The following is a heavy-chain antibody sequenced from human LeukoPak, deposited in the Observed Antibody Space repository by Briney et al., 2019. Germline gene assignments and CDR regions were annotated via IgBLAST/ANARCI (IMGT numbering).Heavy chain of an antibody. CDR2: INPNSGGT. V-gene: IGHV1-2*02. CDR1: GYTFIGYY. J-gene: IGHJ4*02. CDR3: AREDILTGYYPDY. Sequence: ASVKVSCKASGYTFIGYYMHWVRQAPGQGLEWMGWINPNSGGTNYAQKFQGRVTMTRDTSISTAYMELSRLRSDDTAVYYCAREDILTGYYPDYWGQGTLVTVSS. D-gene: IGHD3-9*01.